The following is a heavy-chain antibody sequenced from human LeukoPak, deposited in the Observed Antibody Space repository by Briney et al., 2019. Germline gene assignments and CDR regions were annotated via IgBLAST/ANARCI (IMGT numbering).Heavy chain of an antibody. V-gene: IGHV1-2*02. CDR3: ARAAGTAGYCSSTSCYRYYYGMDV. J-gene: IGHJ6*02. D-gene: IGHD2-2*03. CDR1: GYTFTGYY. Sequence: ASVKVSCKASGYTFTGYYMHWVRQAPGQGLEWMGWINPNSGGTNYAQKFQGRVTMTRDTSISTAYMELSRLRSDDTAVYYCARAAGTAGYCSSTSCYRYYYGMDVWGQGTTVTVPS. CDR2: INPNSGGT.